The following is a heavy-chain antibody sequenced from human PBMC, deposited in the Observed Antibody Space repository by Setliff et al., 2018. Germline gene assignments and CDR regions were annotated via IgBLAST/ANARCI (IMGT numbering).Heavy chain of an antibody. J-gene: IGHJ4*02. CDR3: ARYDSSGYSENYYFDY. V-gene: IGHV4-34*01. CDR2: INHSGST. Sequence: SETLSLTCAVYGGPFSGYYWSWIRQPPGKGLEWIGEINHSGSTNYNPSLKSRVTISVDTSKNQFSLMLYSVTAADTAIYYCARYDSSGYSENYYFDYWGQGTLVTVSS. D-gene: IGHD3-22*01. CDR1: GGPFSGYY.